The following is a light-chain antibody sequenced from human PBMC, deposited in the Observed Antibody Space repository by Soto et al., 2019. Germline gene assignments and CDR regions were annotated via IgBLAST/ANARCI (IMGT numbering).Light chain of an antibody. J-gene: IGLJ1*01. CDR2: EVY. CDR3: SSFAGTNNYV. V-gene: IGLV2-8*01. CDR1: SSDIGAYDH. Sequence: QSVLTQPPSASGSPGQSVTISCSGTSSDIGAYDHVSWYQHHPGEAPKLIIFEVYKRPSGVPDRFSGSKTGNTASLSVSGLHADDEDDYYCSSFAGTNNYVFGPGTKVTVL.